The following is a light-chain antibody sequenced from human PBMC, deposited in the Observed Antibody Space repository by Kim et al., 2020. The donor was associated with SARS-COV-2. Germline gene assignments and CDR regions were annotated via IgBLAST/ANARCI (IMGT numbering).Light chain of an antibody. Sequence: RVTISCAGTTSNIGAGFEVNWYQQLPGTAPKLLIHSNDNRPSGVPDRFSGSKSGTSASLTITGLQPEDEADYYCQSYDSSLSVGIFGGGTQLTVL. V-gene: IGLV1-40*01. CDR1: TSNIGAGFE. J-gene: IGLJ2*01. CDR2: SND. CDR3: QSYDSSLSVGI.